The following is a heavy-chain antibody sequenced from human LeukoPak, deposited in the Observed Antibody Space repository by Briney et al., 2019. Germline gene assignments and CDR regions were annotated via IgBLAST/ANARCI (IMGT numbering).Heavy chain of an antibody. Sequence: GGSLRLSCAASGFTFSSYSMNWVRQAPGKGLEWVSSISSSSSYIYYADSVKGQFTISRDNAKNSLYLQMNSLRAEDTAVYYCAKTRLQGYGGNPDAFDIWGQGTMVTVSS. D-gene: IGHD4-23*01. V-gene: IGHV3-21*04. J-gene: IGHJ3*02. CDR1: GFTFSSYS. CDR3: AKTRLQGYGGNPDAFDI. CDR2: ISSSSSYI.